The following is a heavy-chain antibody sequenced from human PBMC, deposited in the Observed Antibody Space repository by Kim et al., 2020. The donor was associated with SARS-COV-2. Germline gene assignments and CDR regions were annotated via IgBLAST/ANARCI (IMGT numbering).Heavy chain of an antibody. V-gene: IGHV3-30*04. CDR3: ARDPAYYDISGPNYYYYYGMDV. Sequence: GGSLRLSCAASGFTFSSYAMHWVRQAPGKGLGWVAVISYDGSNKYYADSVKGRFTISRDNSKNTLYLQMNSLRAEDTAVYYCARDPAYYDISGPNYYYYYGMDVWGQGTTVTVSS. CDR1: GFTFSSYA. CDR2: ISYDGSNK. D-gene: IGHD3-9*01. J-gene: IGHJ6*02.